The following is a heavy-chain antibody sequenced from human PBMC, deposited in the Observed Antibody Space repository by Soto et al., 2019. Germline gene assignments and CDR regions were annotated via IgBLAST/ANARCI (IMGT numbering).Heavy chain of an antibody. J-gene: IGHJ4*02. Sequence: ASVKVSCKATGYSFKNYAVHWVRQAPGQRLEWMGFTNEGSGNTRFSQKFQGRISITRDTSASTVYLDLSSLTSEDTAIYYCAREDRSVSGVVNLDQWGQGTLVTVSS. CDR2: TNEGSGNT. CDR1: GYSFKNYA. V-gene: IGHV1-3*01. CDR3: AREDRSVSGVVNLDQ. D-gene: IGHD3-3*01.